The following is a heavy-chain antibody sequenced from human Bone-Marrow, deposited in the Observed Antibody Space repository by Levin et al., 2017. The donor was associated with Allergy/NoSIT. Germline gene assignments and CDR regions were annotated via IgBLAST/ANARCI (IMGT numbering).Heavy chain of an antibody. CDR1: GFTFSSHP. Sequence: QPGESLKISCAASGFTFSSHPMHWVRQAPWGRQAPGTGLEWVAIVSYDVTKTYYADSVKGRFTISRDNSRNTLYLQMNSLRGEDTAVYFCARGRCSDGVCSYYSGMDVWGQGTTVTVSS. CDR3: ARGRCSDGVCSYYSGMDV. D-gene: IGHD2-8*01. J-gene: IGHJ6*02. V-gene: IGHV3-30-3*01. CDR2: VSYDVTKT.